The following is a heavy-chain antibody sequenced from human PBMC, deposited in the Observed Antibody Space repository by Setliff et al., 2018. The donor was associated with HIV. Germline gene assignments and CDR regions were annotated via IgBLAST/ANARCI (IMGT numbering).Heavy chain of an antibody. J-gene: IGHJ4*02. Sequence: PRESLKISCQGSGYRFTTYWIAWVRQTPGKGLEWVGSTYPGDSNTRYSPSFQGPVTISAGKSISTAYLQWSSLKASDTAMYYCAGLERPYESGGYSFNYWGQGTLVTVSS. V-gene: IGHV5-51*01. D-gene: IGHD3-22*01. CDR3: AGLERPYESGGYSFNY. CDR2: TYPGDSNT. CDR1: GYRFTTYW.